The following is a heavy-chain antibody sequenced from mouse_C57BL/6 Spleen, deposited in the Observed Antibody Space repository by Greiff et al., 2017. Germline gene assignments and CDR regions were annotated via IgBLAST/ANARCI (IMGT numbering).Heavy chain of an antibody. J-gene: IGHJ3*01. V-gene: IGHV5-9-1*02. D-gene: IGHD1-1*01. CDR1: GFTFSSYA. Sequence: EVKLMESGEGLVKPGGSLKLSCAASGFTFSSYAMSWVRQTPEKRLEWVAYISSGGDYIYYADTVKGRFTISRDNARNTLYLQMSSLKSEDTAMYYCTRDHEDYYGSSPDWGQGTLVTVSA. CDR2: ISSGGDYI. CDR3: TRDHEDYYGSSPD.